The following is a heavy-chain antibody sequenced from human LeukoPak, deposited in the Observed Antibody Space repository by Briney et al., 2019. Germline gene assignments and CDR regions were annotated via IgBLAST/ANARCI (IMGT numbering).Heavy chain of an antibody. D-gene: IGHD3-10*01. J-gene: IGHJ4*02. CDR2: IKQDGSEK. V-gene: IGHV3-7*01. Sequence: PGGSLRLSCAASGFTFSSYWMSWVRQAPGKGLEWVANIKQDGSEKYYVDSVKGRFTISRDNAKNSLYLQMNSLRAEDTAVYYCARVLLWFGELLENFDYWGQGTLVTVSS. CDR1: GFTFSSYW. CDR3: ARVLLWFGELLENFDY.